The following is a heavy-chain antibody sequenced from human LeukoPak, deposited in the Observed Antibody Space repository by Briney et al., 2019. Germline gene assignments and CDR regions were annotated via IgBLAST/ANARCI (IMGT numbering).Heavy chain of an antibody. J-gene: IGHJ4*02. Sequence: GGSLRLSCAASGFTFSSYSMNWVRQAPGKGLEWVSYISSSSSTIYYADSVKGRFTISRDNAKNSLYLQMNSLRAEDTAVYYCAKVDYDFWSGPPYYFDYWGQGTLVTVSS. CDR1: GFTFSSYS. CDR2: ISSSSSTI. D-gene: IGHD3-3*01. CDR3: AKVDYDFWSGPPYYFDY. V-gene: IGHV3-48*04.